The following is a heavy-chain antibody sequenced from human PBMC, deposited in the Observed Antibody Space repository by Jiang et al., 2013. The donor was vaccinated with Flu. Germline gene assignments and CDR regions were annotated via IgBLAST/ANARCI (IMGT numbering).Heavy chain of an antibody. J-gene: IGHJ5*02. CDR3: TRGASVSSTGWYRRWFDP. D-gene: IGHD6-19*01. V-gene: IGHV1-2*02. Sequence: VRQAPGQGLEWVGWIDPKSGGTKYAQKFQGLGSPLTRDTAISTAYMELSRLKSDDTALYYCTRGASVSSTGWYRRWFDPWGQGTLVTVSS. CDR2: IDPKSGGT.